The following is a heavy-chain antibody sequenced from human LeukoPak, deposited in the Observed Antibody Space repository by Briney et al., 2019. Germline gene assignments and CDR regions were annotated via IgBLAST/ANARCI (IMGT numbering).Heavy chain of an antibody. CDR2: INHSGST. CDR3: ARRGIFAYSS. J-gene: IGHJ4*02. CDR1: GGSFSGYY. Sequence: PSETLSLTCAVSGGSFSGYYWSWIRQPPGKGLEWIGEINHSGSTNYNPSLKSRVTISVDTSKNQFSLKLSSVTAADTAVYYCARRGIFAYSSWGQGTLVTVSS. D-gene: IGHD3-3*01. V-gene: IGHV4-34*01.